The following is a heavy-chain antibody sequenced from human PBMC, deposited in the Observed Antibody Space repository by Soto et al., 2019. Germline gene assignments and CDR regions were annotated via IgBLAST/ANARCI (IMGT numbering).Heavy chain of an antibody. D-gene: IGHD3-22*01. V-gene: IGHV4-39*01. CDR1: GDSISNSRFY. Sequence: SETLSLTCSVSGDSISNSRFYWAWIRQPPGEGLEWIGSIYHTENAYYKPSLKSRVTISVDTSKNQFSLKLTSVTAADAALYYCARDFFDSSDYTTNWFDPWGQGTLVTV. J-gene: IGHJ5*02. CDR2: IYHTENA. CDR3: ARDFFDSSDYTTNWFDP.